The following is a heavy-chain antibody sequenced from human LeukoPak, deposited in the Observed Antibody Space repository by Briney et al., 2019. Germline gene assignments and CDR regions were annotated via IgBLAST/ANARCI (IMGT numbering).Heavy chain of an antibody. Sequence: ETLSLTCSVSGYSFTSGHYWGWIRQPPGKGLEWIGEINHSGSTNYNPSLKSRVTISVDTSKNQFSLKLSSVTAADTAVYYCARDPRPFDYWGQGTLVTVSS. J-gene: IGHJ4*02. V-gene: IGHV4-38-2*02. CDR3: ARDPRPFDY. CDR2: INHSGST. CDR1: GYSFTSGHY.